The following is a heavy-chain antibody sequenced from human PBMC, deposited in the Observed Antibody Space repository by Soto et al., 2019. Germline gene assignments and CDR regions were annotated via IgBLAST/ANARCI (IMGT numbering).Heavy chain of an antibody. Sequence: PGGSLRLSCAASGFTFSSYSMNWVRQAPGKGLVWVSRINSDGSSTNYADSVKGRFTISRDNAKNTLYLQMNSLRAEDTAVYYCASHQPRITGLLDYWGQGTLVTVSS. CDR1: GFTFSSYS. CDR2: INSDGSST. J-gene: IGHJ4*02. D-gene: IGHD1-20*01. V-gene: IGHV3-74*01. CDR3: ASHQPRITGLLDY.